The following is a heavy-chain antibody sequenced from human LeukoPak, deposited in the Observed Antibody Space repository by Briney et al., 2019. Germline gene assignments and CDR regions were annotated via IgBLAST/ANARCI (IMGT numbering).Heavy chain of an antibody. J-gene: IGHJ4*02. V-gene: IGHV3-21*01. CDR3: ARTYYDFWSGYYNYFDY. Sequence: GGSLRLSCAASGFTFSSHSMNWVRQAPGKGLEWVSSISSSSSYIYYADSVKGRFTISRDNAKNSLYLQMNSLRAEDTAVYYCARTYYDFWSGYYNYFDYWGQGTLVTVSS. CDR1: GFTFSSHS. D-gene: IGHD3-3*01. CDR2: ISSSSSYI.